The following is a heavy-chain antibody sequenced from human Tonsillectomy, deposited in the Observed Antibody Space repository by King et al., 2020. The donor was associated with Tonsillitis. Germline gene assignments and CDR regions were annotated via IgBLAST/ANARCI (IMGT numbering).Heavy chain of an antibody. D-gene: IGHD5-18*01. J-gene: IGHJ4*02. V-gene: IGHV1-18*01. CDR2: ISAYNGDA. CDR1: GYTFTSYG. Sequence: VQLVQSGAEVKKPGASVEVSCKASGYTFTSYGVSWVRQAPGQGLEWMGWISAYNGDAKYAQNLQGRVTMTTDTSTSTAYMELRSLRSDDTAVYYCARYSYGSILGSDYFDYWGQGTLVTVSS. CDR3: ARYSYGSILGSDYFDY.